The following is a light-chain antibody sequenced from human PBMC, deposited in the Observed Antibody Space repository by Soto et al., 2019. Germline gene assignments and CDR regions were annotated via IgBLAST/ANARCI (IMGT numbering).Light chain of an antibody. V-gene: IGLV2-14*01. CDR2: EVS. CDR3: NSFTTSNTYV. CDR1: SSDLGNYNF. Sequence: QSVLTQSASVSGSPGQSITISCTGTSSDLGNYNFVSWFQQHPGKAPKLVIYEVSNRPSGVSSRFSGSKSGNTASLTISGLQAEDEADYYCNSFTTSNTYVFGNGTKVT. J-gene: IGLJ1*01.